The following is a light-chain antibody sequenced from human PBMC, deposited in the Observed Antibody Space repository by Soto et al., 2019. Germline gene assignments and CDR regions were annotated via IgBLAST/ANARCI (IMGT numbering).Light chain of an antibody. Sequence: VLTQSPGTLSLSPGERATLSCRASQSISSTSLAWYQHQPGQAPRLLVYGASVRASGIPDRFSGGGSGTDFTLTISRLEPEDFAGYYCQRYGNSPPLTFGGGTKVEIK. J-gene: IGKJ4*01. CDR2: GAS. V-gene: IGKV3-20*01. CDR1: QSISSTS. CDR3: QRYGNSPPLT.